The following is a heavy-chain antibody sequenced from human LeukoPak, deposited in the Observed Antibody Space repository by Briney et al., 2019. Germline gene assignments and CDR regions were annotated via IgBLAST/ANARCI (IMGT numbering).Heavy chain of an antibody. CDR2: INHSGST. J-gene: IGHJ6*02. CDR3: ARLVKRYYYYGMDV. V-gene: IGHV4-34*01. D-gene: IGHD2-21*01. CDR1: GGSFSGYY. Sequence: SETLSLTCAVYGGSFSGYYWSWIRQPPGKGLEWIGEINHSGSTNYNPSPKSRVTISVDTSKNQFSLKLSSVTAADTAVYYCARLVKRYYYYGMDVWGQGTTVTVSS.